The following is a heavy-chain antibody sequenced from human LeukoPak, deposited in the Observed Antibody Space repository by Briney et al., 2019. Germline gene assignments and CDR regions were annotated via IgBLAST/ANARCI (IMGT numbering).Heavy chain of an antibody. CDR2: IIPIFGTA. CDR1: GGTFTGYA. J-gene: IGHJ6*03. CDR3: ARGATVTSMDV. Sequence: GASVKVSFKASGGTFTGYAISWVRQAPGQGLEWMGGIIPIFGTANYAQKFQGRVTITTDESTSTAYMELSSLRSEDTAVYYCARGATVTSMDVWGKGTTVTVSS. D-gene: IGHD4-11*01. V-gene: IGHV1-69*05.